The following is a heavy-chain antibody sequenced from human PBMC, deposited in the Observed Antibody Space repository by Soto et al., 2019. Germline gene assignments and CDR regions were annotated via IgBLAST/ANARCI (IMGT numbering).Heavy chain of an antibody. CDR3: ARGSDGFDY. CDR2: IGTAGDT. J-gene: IGHJ4*02. CDR1: GFTFSSYD. Sequence: EVHLVESGGDLVQPGGSLRLSCAASGFTFSSYDFHWVRQATGKGLEWVSGIGTAGDTYYAGSVKGRFIMSRENAKNSLYVQVKTLRVGETAVYYCARGSDGFDYWGQGTLVTVSS. V-gene: IGHV3-13*01.